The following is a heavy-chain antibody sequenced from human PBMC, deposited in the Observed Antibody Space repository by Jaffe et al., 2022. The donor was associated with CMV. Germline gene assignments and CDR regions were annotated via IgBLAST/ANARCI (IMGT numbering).Heavy chain of an antibody. Sequence: QVQLQQWGAGLLKPSETLSLTCAVYGGSFSGYYWSWIRQPPGKGLEWIGEINHSGSTNYNPSLKSRVTISVDTSKNQFSLKLSSVTAADTAVYYCAREGRDGYNYPIYYYYYMDVWGKGTTVTVSS. CDR1: GGSFSGYY. V-gene: IGHV4-34*01. J-gene: IGHJ6*03. CDR2: INHSGST. D-gene: IGHD5-12*01. CDR3: AREGRDGYNYPIYYYYYMDV.